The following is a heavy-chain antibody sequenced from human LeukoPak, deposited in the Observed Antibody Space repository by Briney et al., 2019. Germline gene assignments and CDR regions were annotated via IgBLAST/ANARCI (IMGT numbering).Heavy chain of an antibody. D-gene: IGHD2-8*01. Sequence: GGSLRLSCAASGFTFSSYAMSWVRQAPGKGLEWVSAISGSDGGTYYADSVKGRFTISRGNSKNTLYLQMNSLRAEDTAVYYCAKVARMSFDPWGQGTLVTVSS. V-gene: IGHV3-23*01. CDR2: ISGSDGGT. CDR1: GFTFSSYA. J-gene: IGHJ5*02. CDR3: AKVARMSFDP.